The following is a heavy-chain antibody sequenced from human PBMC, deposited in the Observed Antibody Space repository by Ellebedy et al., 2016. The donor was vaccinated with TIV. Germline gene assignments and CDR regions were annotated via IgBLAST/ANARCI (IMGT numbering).Heavy chain of an antibody. D-gene: IGHD3-10*01. V-gene: IGHV4-59*01. CDR3: ARIRATNWFDP. CDR2: ISYSGST. Sequence: SETLSLXXTVPGGSISSSYWSWIRQPPGKGLEWIAYISYSGSTDYNPSLKSRVTISLDTSKNQFSLKLSSVTAADTAVYYCARIRATNWFDPWGQGTLVTVSS. CDR1: GGSISSSY. J-gene: IGHJ5*02.